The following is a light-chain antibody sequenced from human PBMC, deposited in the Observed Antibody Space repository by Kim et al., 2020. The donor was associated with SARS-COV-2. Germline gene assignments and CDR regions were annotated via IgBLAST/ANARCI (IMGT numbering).Light chain of an antibody. V-gene: IGLV2-14*03. Sequence: GQSFTISCAGTTSDVGGYDYVSWYQQQPGKAAKLIVYDVARRPSGVSDRLSGSKSGNTASLTISGLQAEDEADYYCSSYTSSTAFVFGSGTKVTVL. CDR3: SSYTSSTAFV. J-gene: IGLJ1*01. CDR1: TSDVGGYDY. CDR2: DVA.